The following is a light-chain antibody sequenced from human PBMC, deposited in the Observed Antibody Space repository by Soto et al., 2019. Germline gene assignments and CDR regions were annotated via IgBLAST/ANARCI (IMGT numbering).Light chain of an antibody. J-gene: IGKJ2*01. CDR1: QSVGSNY. CDR3: QQSYSTPYT. Sequence: NLLTQSPGTLSLSPGEGATLSCRASQSVGSNYLAWYQQKPGQAPRLLIYGASSRATGIPDRFSGSGSGTDFTLTISRLEPEDFATYYCQQSYSTPYTFGQGTKLEIK. V-gene: IGKV3-20*01. CDR2: GAS.